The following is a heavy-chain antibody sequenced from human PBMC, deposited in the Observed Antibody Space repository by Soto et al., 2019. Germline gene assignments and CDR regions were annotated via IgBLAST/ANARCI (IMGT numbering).Heavy chain of an antibody. CDR3: ARVPAQTRGLDY. CDR2: IYYSGST. CDR1: GGSVSSGSYY. Sequence: PSETLSLTCTVSGGSVSSGSYYWSWIRQPPGKGLEWIGYIYYSGSTNYNPSLKSRVTVSVDTSKNQFSLKLSSVTAADTAVYYCARVPAQTRGLDYWGQGTLVTVSS. J-gene: IGHJ4*02. V-gene: IGHV4-61*01. D-gene: IGHD3-10*01.